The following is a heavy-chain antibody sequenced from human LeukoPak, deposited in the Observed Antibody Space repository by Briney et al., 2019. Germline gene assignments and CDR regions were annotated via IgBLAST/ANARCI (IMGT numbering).Heavy chain of an antibody. CDR2: IRSKAYGETA. D-gene: IGHD1-1*01. CDR1: GFTFGDYA. J-gene: IGHJ4*02. V-gene: IGHV3-49*03. Sequence: PGGSLRLSCTASGFTFGDYAMSWIRQAPGKGLEWVGFIRSKAYGETADYAASVKGRFTISRDDSKAIAYLQMNSLKTEDTAVYHCTRDRGAYNLYDYWGQGTRVTVSS. CDR3: TRDRGAYNLYDY.